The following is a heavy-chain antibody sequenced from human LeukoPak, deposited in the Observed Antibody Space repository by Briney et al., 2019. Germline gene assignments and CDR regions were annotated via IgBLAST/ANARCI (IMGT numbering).Heavy chain of an antibody. CDR1: GGSISSDSYH. V-gene: IGHV4-39*01. Sequence: PSETLSLTCTVSGGSISSDSYHWGWIRQPPGKGLEWIGSIFYSGTTYYNPSLKSRVTISVDTSRNQFSLTLTSVTAADTAEYYCARYHSSGGDFDGWGQGTLVTVSS. CDR2: IFYSGTT. CDR3: ARYHSSGGDFDG. J-gene: IGHJ4*02. D-gene: IGHD6-19*01.